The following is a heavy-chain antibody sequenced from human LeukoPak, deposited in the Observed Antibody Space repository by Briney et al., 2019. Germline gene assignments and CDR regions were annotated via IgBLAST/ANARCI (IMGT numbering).Heavy chain of an antibody. J-gene: IGHJ4*02. CDR3: ARGGYYGSGSYSNGRADY. Sequence: GASVKVSCKVSGYTLTELSMHWVRQAPGKGLEWMGGFDPEDGETIYAQKFQGRVTMTEDTSTDTAYMELSSLRSEDTAVYYCARGGYYGSGSYSNGRADYWGQGTLVTVSS. CDR2: FDPEDGET. D-gene: IGHD3-10*01. V-gene: IGHV1-24*01. CDR1: GYTLTELS.